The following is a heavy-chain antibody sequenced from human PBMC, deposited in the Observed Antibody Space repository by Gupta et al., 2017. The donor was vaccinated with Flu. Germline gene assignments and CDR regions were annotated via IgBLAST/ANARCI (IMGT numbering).Heavy chain of an antibody. V-gene: IGHV3-33*01. D-gene: IGHD2-2*02. J-gene: IGHJ4*02. Sequence: QVQLVESGGGVVQPGRSLRLSCAASGFTFSSYGMHWVRQAPGKGLEWVAVIWYDGSNKYYADSVKGRFTISRDNSKNTLYLQMNSLRAEDTAVYYCARAGLGEYQLLYPFDYWGQGTLVTVSS. CDR2: IWYDGSNK. CDR3: ARAGLGEYQLLYPFDY. CDR1: GFTFSSYG.